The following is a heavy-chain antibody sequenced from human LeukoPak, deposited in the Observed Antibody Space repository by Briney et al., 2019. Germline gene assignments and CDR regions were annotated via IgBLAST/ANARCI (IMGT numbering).Heavy chain of an antibody. CDR2: ISYSGTT. CDR3: ARRGGSGRAFDI. J-gene: IGHJ3*02. CDR1: GGSISLSSYY. Sequence: SETLSLTCTVSGGSISLSSYYWAWIRQPPGKGLEWIGDISYSGTTYYSPSLKSRVTTPVDTSKNQFSLKLNSVTATDTAVYYCARRGGSGRAFDIWGQGTMVTVSS. V-gene: IGHV4-39*01. D-gene: IGHD1-26*01.